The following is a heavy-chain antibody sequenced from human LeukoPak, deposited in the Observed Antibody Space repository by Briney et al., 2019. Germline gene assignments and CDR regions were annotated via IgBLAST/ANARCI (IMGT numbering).Heavy chain of an antibody. CDR3: ARDGTDLAAAGFDY. J-gene: IGHJ4*02. V-gene: IGHV7-4-1*02. Sequence: ASVKVSCKASGYTFTSYAMNWVRQAPGQGLEWMGWINTNTGNPTYAQGFTGRFVFSLDTSVSTAYLQISSLKAEDTAVYYCARDGTDLAAAGFDYWGQGTLVTVPS. D-gene: IGHD6-13*01. CDR2: INTNTGNP. CDR1: GYTFTSYA.